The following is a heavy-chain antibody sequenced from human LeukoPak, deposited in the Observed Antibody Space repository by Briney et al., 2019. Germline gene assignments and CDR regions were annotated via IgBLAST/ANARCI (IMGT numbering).Heavy chain of an antibody. D-gene: IGHD6-19*01. V-gene: IGHV4-59*08. CDR1: GGSIGSYY. CDR2: IYYSGST. J-gene: IGHJ4*02. Sequence: SETLSLTCTVSGGSIGSYYWSWIRQPPGKGLEWIGYIYYSGSTNYNPSLKSRVTISVDTSKNQFSLKLSSVTAADTAVYYCARHAEGAVAADYWGQGTLVTVSS. CDR3: ARHAEGAVAADY.